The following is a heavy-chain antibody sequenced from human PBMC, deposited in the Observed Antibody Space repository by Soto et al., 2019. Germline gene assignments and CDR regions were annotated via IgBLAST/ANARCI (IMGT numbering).Heavy chain of an antibody. V-gene: IGHV4-39*01. D-gene: IGHD6-13*01. J-gene: IGHJ5*02. CDR3: ANSIAAAGAANWFDP. CDR2: TYYSGST. Sequence: QLQLQESGPGLVKPSETLSLTCTVSGGSISSSSYYWGWIRQPPGKGLEWIGSTYYSGSTYYTPSLKSRVTISVDTSKNQFSLKLSSVTAADTAVYYCANSIAAAGAANWFDPWGQGTLVTVSS. CDR1: GGSISSSSYY.